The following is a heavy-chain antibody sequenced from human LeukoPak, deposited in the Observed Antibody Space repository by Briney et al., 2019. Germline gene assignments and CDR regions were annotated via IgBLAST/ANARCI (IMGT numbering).Heavy chain of an antibody. CDR2: INPSGGST. D-gene: IGHD6-19*01. J-gene: IGHJ4*02. Sequence: ASVKVSCKASGYTFTSYYMHWVRQAPGQGLEWMGIINPSGGSTSYAQKFQGRVTMTRDTSTSTVYMELSSLRSEDTAVYYCATTWYSSGWKRGYFDYWGQGTLVTVSS. CDR3: ATTWYSSGWKRGYFDY. V-gene: IGHV1-46*01. CDR1: GYTFTSYY.